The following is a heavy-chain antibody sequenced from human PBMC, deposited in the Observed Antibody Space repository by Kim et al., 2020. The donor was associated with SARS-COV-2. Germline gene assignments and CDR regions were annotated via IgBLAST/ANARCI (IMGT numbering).Heavy chain of an antibody. CDR2: IKSKTDGGTK. D-gene: IGHD2-21*01. Sequence: GGSLRLSCAASGFTFSNAWMSWVRQAPGKGLEWVGRIKSKTDGGTKDYAAPVKGSFTIARDDSTNTLYLQMNSLKTEDTAVYYCTTSPYVVVNSISFDYWGQGTLVTVSS. CDR1: GFTFSNAW. V-gene: IGHV3-15*01. CDR3: TTSPYVVVNSISFDY. J-gene: IGHJ4*02.